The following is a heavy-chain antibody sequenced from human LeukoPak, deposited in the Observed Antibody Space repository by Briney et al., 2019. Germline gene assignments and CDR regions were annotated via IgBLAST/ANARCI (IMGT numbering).Heavy chain of an antibody. Sequence: GGSLRLSCAASGFTFSSYGMHWVRHAPAKGLEWGAVIWYDGSNKYYADSVKGRFTISRDNSKNTLYLQMNSLRAEDTAVYYCAKESQPQYYYDSSDDAFDIWGQGTMVTVSS. CDR2: IWYDGSNK. CDR3: AKESQPQYYYDSSDDAFDI. V-gene: IGHV3-33*06. D-gene: IGHD3-22*01. CDR1: GFTFSSYG. J-gene: IGHJ3*02.